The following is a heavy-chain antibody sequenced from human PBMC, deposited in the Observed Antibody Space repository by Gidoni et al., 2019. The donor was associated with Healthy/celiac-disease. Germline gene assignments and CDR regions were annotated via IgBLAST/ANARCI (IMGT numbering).Heavy chain of an antibody. CDR3: ARGRPGSYNYYYYYGMDV. D-gene: IGHD3-10*01. CDR2: INHSGST. Sequence: QVQLQQWGAGLLKPSETLSLTCAVYGGSFSGYYWSWIRQPPGKGLEWIGEINHSGSTNYNPSLKSRVTISVDTSKNQFSLKLSSVTAADTAVYYCARGRPGSYNYYYYYGMDVWGQGTTVTVSS. CDR1: GGSFSGYY. J-gene: IGHJ6*02. V-gene: IGHV4-34*01.